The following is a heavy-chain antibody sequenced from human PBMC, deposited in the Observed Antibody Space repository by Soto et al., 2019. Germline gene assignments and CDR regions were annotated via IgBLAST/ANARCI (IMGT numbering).Heavy chain of an antibody. Sequence: SETLSLTCTVSGGSISSYYWSWIRQPPGKGLEWIGYIYYSGSTNYNPSLKSRVTISVDTSKNQFSLKLSSVTAADTAVYYCARLGYSGYDYFMDYCGQGTLVTVDS. CDR2: IYYSGST. CDR3: ARLGYSGYDYFMDY. V-gene: IGHV4-59*08. J-gene: IGHJ1*01. CDR1: GGSISSYY. D-gene: IGHD5-12*01.